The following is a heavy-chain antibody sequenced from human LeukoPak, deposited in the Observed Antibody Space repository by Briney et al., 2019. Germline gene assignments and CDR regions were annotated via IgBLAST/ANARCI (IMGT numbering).Heavy chain of an antibody. CDR2: INPSGGST. CDR1: GYTFTSYY. CDR3: ARCHYYGSGNYVRVYSPDY. Sequence: ASVKVSCKASGYTFTSYYMHWVRQAPGQGLEWMGIINPSGGSTSYAQTLQGRVTMTTDTSTSTAYMELRSLRSDDTAVYYCARCHYYGSGNYVRVYSPDYWGQGTLVTVSS. D-gene: IGHD3-10*01. V-gene: IGHV1-46*01. J-gene: IGHJ4*02.